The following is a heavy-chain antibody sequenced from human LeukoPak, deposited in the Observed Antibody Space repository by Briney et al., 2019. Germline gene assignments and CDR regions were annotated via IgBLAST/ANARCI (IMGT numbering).Heavy chain of an antibody. D-gene: IGHD2-21*01. Sequence: GGSLRLSCAVSGFTFTSYWMSWVRQAPGKGLEWVASIKHDGSEKYYVDSVKGRFTISRDNAKNSLYLQMNRLRAEDTAVYYCARYCGGDCYGMDVWGQGTTVTVSS. CDR1: GFTFTSYW. J-gene: IGHJ6*02. V-gene: IGHV3-7*01. CDR2: IKHDGSEK. CDR3: ARYCGGDCYGMDV.